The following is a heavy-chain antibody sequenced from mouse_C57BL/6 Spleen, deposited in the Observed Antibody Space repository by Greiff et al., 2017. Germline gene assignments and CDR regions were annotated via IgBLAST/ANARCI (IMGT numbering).Heavy chain of an antibody. CDR3: TLDYYGSSYGFAY. D-gene: IGHD1-1*01. J-gene: IGHJ3*01. CDR1: GFNIKDDY. Sequence: VQLKESGAELVRPGASVKLSCTASGFNIKDDYMHWVKQRPEQGLEWIGWIDPENGDTEYASKFQGKATITADTSSNTAYLQLSSLPSEDTAVYYCTLDYYGSSYGFAYWGQGTLVTVSA. V-gene: IGHV14-4*01. CDR2: IDPENGDT.